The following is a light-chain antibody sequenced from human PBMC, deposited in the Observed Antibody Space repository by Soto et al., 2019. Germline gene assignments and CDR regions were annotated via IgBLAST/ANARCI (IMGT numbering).Light chain of an antibody. CDR1: SSDIGGHHS. V-gene: IGLV2-14*01. CDR2: EVS. J-gene: IGLJ1*01. CDR3: SSYTSTSSYV. Sequence: QSALAQPASVSGSPGQTLTISCTGTSSDIGGHHSVAWYQQHRGTAPTLLIYEVSYRSSGVSDRFSGSKSGNTASLTISGLQAEDEADYSCSSYTSTSSYVFGTGTNVTVL.